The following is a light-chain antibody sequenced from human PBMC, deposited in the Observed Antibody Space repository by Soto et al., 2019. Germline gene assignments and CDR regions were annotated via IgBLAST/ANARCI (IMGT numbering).Light chain of an antibody. J-gene: IGKJ4*01. CDR2: DAS. CDR3: QHRHNWPLT. Sequence: EIVLTQSPVTLSLSPGERAALSCRASQSVSRSLAWYQQKPGRAPRLLVYDASNRATGIPARFSGSGSGTDFTLTISSLEPEDFAVYFCQHRHNWPLTFGGGTKVDIK. CDR1: QSVSRS. V-gene: IGKV3-11*01.